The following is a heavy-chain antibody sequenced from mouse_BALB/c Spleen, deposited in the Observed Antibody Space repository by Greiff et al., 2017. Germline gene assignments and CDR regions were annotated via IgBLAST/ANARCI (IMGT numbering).Heavy chain of an antibody. CDR2: IHPSDSET. J-gene: IGHJ1*01. CDR1: GYSFTSYW. CDR3: ARGGLLLRLPYSWYFDV. V-gene: IGHV1-61*01. D-gene: IGHD1-2*01. Sequence: VQLQQPGAELVRPGASVKLSCKASGYSFTSYWMNWVKQRPGQGLEWIGMIHPSDSETRLNQKFKDKATLTVDKSSSTAYMQLSSPTSEDSAVYYCARGGLLLRLPYSWYFDVWGAGTTVTVSS.